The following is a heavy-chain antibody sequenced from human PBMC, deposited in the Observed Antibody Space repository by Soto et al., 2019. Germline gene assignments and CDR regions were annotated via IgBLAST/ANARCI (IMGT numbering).Heavy chain of an antibody. J-gene: IGHJ4*02. D-gene: IGHD4-17*01. V-gene: IGHV1-69*06. Sequence: QVPLVPSGAEVQTPGSSVKVSCQASGGTFSSYASSWVRQASGQGLEWMGGIIPIFGTATYAQKFQGRVTITEDKSKSTAYMDLSSLRSEDTAVYYCARMTTVTRFGSWGQGTLVIVSS. CDR1: GGTFSSYA. CDR2: IIPIFGTA. CDR3: ARMTTVTRFGS.